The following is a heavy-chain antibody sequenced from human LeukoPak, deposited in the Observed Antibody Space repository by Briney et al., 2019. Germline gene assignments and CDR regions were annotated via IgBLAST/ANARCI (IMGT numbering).Heavy chain of an antibody. Sequence: PGGSLRLSCAASGFTFSSYTMNWVRQAPGKGLEWVSSISSSSTYIDYADSVKGRFTISRDNVENSLYLQMNSLRAEDTAVYYCASPHRGWFDFDYWGQGTLVTVSS. J-gene: IGHJ4*02. CDR2: ISSSSTYI. D-gene: IGHD6-19*01. V-gene: IGHV3-21*01. CDR3: ASPHRGWFDFDY. CDR1: GFTFSSYT.